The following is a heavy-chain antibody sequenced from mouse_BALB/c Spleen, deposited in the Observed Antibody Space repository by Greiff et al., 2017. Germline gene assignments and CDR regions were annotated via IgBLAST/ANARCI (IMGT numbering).Heavy chain of an antibody. V-gene: IGHV2-4-1*01. Sequence: VHLVESGPGLVQPSQSLSLSCTASGFALTSYGVHWVRQSPGKGLEWLGVIWSGGSTDYNAAFITRLSISKDNSKSQVFFKMNSLQADDTAIYYCARDVYNGAMDDWGQGTSVTVSS. D-gene: IGHD1-3*01. CDR3: ARDVYNGAMDD. CDR1: GFALTSYG. J-gene: IGHJ4*01. CDR2: IWSGGST.